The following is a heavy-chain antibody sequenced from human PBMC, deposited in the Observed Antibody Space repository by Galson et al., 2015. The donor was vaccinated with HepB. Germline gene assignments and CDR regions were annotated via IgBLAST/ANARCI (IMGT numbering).Heavy chain of an antibody. V-gene: IGHV3-21*01. CDR1: GFTFYSYT. D-gene: IGHD1-26*01. J-gene: IGHJ4*02. CDR3: AKAAVGWERQNFYYFDY. CDR2: IRGGRWYI. Sequence: SLRLSCAASGFTFYSYTMNWVRQAPGKGLEWLASIRGGRWYIYLRDSMKGRFTISRDNAKNSLYLPITSLRAEDTAVYYCAKAAVGWERQNFYYFDYWGKGTLVTVSS.